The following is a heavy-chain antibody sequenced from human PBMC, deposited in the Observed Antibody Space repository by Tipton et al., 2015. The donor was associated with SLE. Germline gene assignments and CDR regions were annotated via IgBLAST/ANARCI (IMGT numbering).Heavy chain of an antibody. J-gene: IGHJ5*02. V-gene: IGHV4-61*09. Sequence: TLSLTCTVSGYSISSGTYYWSWIRQPAGKALECIGYIDTRGSTYYNPSLKSRVTISVDTSKNQFSLKLSSVTAADTAVYYCARGHYYYGSGSYLNWFDPWGQGTLVTVSS. CDR2: IDTRGST. CDR1: GYSISSGTYY. D-gene: IGHD3-10*01. CDR3: ARGHYYYGSGSYLNWFDP.